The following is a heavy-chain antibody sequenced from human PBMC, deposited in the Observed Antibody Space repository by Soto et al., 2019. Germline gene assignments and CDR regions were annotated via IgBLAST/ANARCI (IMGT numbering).Heavy chain of an antibody. D-gene: IGHD2-2*01. CDR1: GFTFSSYE. CDR3: AKSSLGYCSSDSCSLGMDV. Sequence: GGSLRLSCAASGFTFSSYEMNWVRQAPGKGLEWVSYISSSGSTIYYADSVKGRFTISRDNAKNSLYLQMNSLRAEDTAVYFCAKSSLGYCSSDSCSLGMDVWGQGTTVTVSS. CDR2: ISSSGSTI. J-gene: IGHJ6*02. V-gene: IGHV3-48*03.